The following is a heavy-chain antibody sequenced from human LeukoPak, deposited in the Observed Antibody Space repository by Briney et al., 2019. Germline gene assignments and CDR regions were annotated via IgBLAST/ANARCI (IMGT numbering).Heavy chain of an antibody. CDR1: GGSISSSSYY. CDR2: IYYSGST. D-gene: IGHD6-6*01. CDR3: ASGSSSVGVDY. J-gene: IGHJ4*02. V-gene: IGHV4-39*01. Sequence: SETLSLTCTVSGGSISSSSYYWGWIRQPPGKGLEWIGSIYYSGSTYYNPSLKSRVTISVDTSKNQFSLKLSSVTAADTAVYYCASGSSSVGVDYWGQGTLVTVSS.